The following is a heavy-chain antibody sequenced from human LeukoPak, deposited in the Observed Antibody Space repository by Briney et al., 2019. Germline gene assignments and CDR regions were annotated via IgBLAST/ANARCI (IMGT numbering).Heavy chain of an antibody. J-gene: IGHJ5*02. CDR1: GGSISSSSYY. CDR2: IYYSGST. V-gene: IGHV4-39*07. Sequence: KPSETLSLTCTVSGGSISSSSYYWGWIRQPPEKGLEWIGSIYYSGSTYYNPSLKSRVTISVDTSKNQFSLKLSSVTAADTAVYYCAREITFQDWFDPWGQGTLVTVSS. D-gene: IGHD3-16*01. CDR3: AREITFQDWFDP.